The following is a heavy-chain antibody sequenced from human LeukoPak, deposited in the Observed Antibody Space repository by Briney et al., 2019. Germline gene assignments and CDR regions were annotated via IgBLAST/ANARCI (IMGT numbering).Heavy chain of an antibody. V-gene: IGHV3-21*01. CDR3: ASSRAASGYYYYGMDV. CDR1: GFTFSSYS. D-gene: IGHD6-13*01. Sequence: GGSLRLSCAASGFTFSSYSMNWVRQAPGKGLEWVSSISSSSSYIYYADSVKGRFTISRDNAKNSLYLQMNSLRAEDTAVYYCASSRAASGYYYYGMDVWGQGTTVTVSS. CDR2: ISSSSSYI. J-gene: IGHJ6*02.